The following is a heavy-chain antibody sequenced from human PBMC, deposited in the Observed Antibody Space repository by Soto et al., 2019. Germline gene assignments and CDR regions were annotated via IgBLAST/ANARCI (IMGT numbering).Heavy chain of an antibody. Sequence: EVQLVESGGGLVQPGGSLRLSCAASGFTFSNYWMYWVRQAPGKGLEGVSRINRDGRVSGHADSVRGRLTISRDNVKNTLYLHMDSLRAEDTAVYFCARGDCVGGTCYSLAGSFYYYMDVWGKGTTVTVFS. D-gene: IGHD2-15*01. CDR1: GFTFSNYW. CDR2: INRDGRVS. V-gene: IGHV3-74*02. CDR3: ARGDCVGGTCYSLAGSFYYYMDV. J-gene: IGHJ6*03.